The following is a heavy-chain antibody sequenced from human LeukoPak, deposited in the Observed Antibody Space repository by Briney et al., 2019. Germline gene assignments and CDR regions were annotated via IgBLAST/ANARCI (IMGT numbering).Heavy chain of an antibody. V-gene: IGHV4-59*01. CDR3: ARGQANYYGSGSYYLNL. CDR1: GGSISSYY. D-gene: IGHD3-10*01. CDR2: IYYSGST. J-gene: IGHJ5*02. Sequence: SETLSLTCTVSGGSISSYYWSWIRQPPGKGLEWIGYIYYSGSTNYNPSLKSRVTISVDTSKNQFSLKLSSVTAADTAVYYCARGQANYYGSGSYYLNLWGQGTLVTVSS.